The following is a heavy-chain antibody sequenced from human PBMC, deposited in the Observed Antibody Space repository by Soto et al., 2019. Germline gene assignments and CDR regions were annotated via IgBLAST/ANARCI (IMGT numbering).Heavy chain of an antibody. CDR1: GYKFTTFW. CDR2: IDPTDSFT. CDR3: ARPASGGSRDAFDV. V-gene: IGHV5-10-1*01. J-gene: IGHJ3*01. D-gene: IGHD2-15*01. Sequence: GESLKISCKASGYKFTTFWLNCFRQGPGKGLEWLGRIDPTDSFTNYSPPFEGHVTISVDRSISTAYLQWNSLQASDTAIYYCARPASGGSRDAFDVWGQGTTVTVSS.